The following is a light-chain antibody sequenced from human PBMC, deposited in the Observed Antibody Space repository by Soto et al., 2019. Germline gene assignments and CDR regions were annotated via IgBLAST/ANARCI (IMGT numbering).Light chain of an antibody. J-gene: IGKJ1*01. CDR1: QSVSSSY. CDR3: HQRQSWPRT. V-gene: IGKV3-20*01. Sequence: EIVLTQSPGTLSLSPGERATLSCRASQSVSSSYLAWYQQKPGQAPRLLIYGASSRATGIPARFSGSGSGTDFTLTISSLEPEDFAVYYCHQRQSWPRTFGQGTKVDI. CDR2: GAS.